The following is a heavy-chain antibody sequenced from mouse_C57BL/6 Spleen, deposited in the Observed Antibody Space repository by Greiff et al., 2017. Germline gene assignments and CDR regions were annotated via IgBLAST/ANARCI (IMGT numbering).Heavy chain of an antibody. J-gene: IGHJ4*01. CDR2: IDPSDSET. CDR3: ARSEAYGSSPHYYAMDY. V-gene: IGHV1-52*01. Sequence: QVQLQQPGAELVRPGSSVKLSCKASGYTFTSYWMHWVKQRPIQGLEWIGNIDPSDSETHYNQKFKDKATLTVDKSSSTAYMQLSSLTSEDSAVYYCARSEAYGSSPHYYAMDYWGQGTSVTVSS. D-gene: IGHD1-1*01. CDR1: GYTFTSYW.